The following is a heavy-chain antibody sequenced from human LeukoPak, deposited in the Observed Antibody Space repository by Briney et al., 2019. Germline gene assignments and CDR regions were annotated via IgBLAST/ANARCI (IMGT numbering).Heavy chain of an antibody. V-gene: IGHV4-61*02. CDR1: GVSISSGSYY. Sequence: PSQTLSLTCTVSGVSISSGSYYWSWLRQPDGEGLEWIGRIYTSGSTNYNPSLKSRVTISVDTSKNQFSLKLSSVTAADTAVYYCARVTTGGYYNCWGQGTLVTVSS. CDR2: IYTSGST. CDR3: ARVTTGGYYNC. D-gene: IGHD3-22*01. J-gene: IGHJ4*02.